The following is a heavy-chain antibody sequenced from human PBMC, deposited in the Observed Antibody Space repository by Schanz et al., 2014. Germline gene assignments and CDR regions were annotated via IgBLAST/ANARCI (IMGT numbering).Heavy chain of an antibody. CDR1: GFTFSTSA. CDR2: LSGSGGST. J-gene: IGHJ4*02. Sequence: EGQLAESGGGLVQPGGSLRLSCAASGFTFSTSAMSWVRQAPGKGLEWVSALSGSGGSTYYADSVKGRFTISRDNSKNTLYLQMNSLRAEDTAVYYCARDRGYCSGGSCLTFDYWGQGTLVTVSS. D-gene: IGHD2-15*01. V-gene: IGHV3-23*04. CDR3: ARDRGYCSGGSCLTFDY.